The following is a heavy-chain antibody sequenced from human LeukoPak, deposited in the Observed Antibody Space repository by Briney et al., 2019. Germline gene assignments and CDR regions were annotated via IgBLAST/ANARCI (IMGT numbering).Heavy chain of an antibody. Sequence: SETLSLTCTVSGGSISPYYWSWIRQPPGKGLEWIGYIYYSGSGSTNHNPSLKSRVTISVDTSKKQFSLTLSSVTAADTAVYYCARAYFDPYYFDYWGQGTLVTVSS. D-gene: IGHD3-9*01. CDR1: GGSISPYY. V-gene: IGHV4-59*08. CDR3: ARAYFDPYYFDY. CDR2: IYYSGSGST. J-gene: IGHJ4*02.